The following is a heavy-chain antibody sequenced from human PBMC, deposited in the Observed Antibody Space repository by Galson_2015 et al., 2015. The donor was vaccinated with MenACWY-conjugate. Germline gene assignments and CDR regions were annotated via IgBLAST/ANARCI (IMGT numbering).Heavy chain of an antibody. CDR2: IYHSGST. J-gene: IGHJ6*02. V-gene: IGHV4-31*03. CDR1: GGSINSGDYY. Sequence: TLSLTCTVSGGSINSGDYYWSWIRQHPGKGLEWIGYIYHSGSTYYNPSLKSRVTISVDTSKNQFSLKLSSVTAADTAVYYCARVDVRVNTFYYHYGMDVWGQGTTVTVSS. D-gene: IGHD2/OR15-2a*01. CDR3: ARVDVRVNTFYYHYGMDV.